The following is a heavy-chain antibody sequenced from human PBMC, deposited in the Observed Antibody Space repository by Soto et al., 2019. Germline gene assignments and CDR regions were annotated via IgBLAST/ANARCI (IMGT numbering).Heavy chain of an antibody. CDR3: ARHTPAISISDH. CDR1: GGAISSSSYY. CDR2: IYYSEST. D-gene: IGHD2-15*01. V-gene: IGHV4-39*01. Sequence: QLQLQESGPGLVKPSETLSLTCTVSGGAISSSSYYWGWIRQPPGKGLEWIGSIYYSESTYHNPSLKSRLTISVDTSKHQFSLKLSSVTSADTAVYYCARHTPAISISDHWGQGTLVTVSS. J-gene: IGHJ4*02.